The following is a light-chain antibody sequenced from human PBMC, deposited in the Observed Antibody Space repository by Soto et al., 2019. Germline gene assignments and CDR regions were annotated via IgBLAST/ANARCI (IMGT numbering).Light chain of an antibody. CDR3: QQYGRSPMYI. J-gene: IGKJ2*01. Sequence: EIVVTQSPGTLPLSPGVRATLSCRASLSVSSNFLAWYQQKPGQAPRHLIYGASSRATGIPDRFSGSGSGTDFTLTISRLEHEDFAVYYCQQYGRSPMYIFGQGTKLEIK. CDR1: LSVSSNF. CDR2: GAS. V-gene: IGKV3-20*01.